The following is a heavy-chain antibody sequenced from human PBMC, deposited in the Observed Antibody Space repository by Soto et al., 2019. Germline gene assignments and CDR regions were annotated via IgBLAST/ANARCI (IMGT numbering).Heavy chain of an antibody. J-gene: IGHJ6*02. D-gene: IGHD6-13*01. Sequence: QVQLVQSGAEVKKPGSSVKVSCKASGGTFSSYAISWVRQAPGQGLEGMGGLIPIFGTANYAQKFQGRVTITADESTNTAYMELSSVRSEDTAVYYCARSPKAAAGSLYYYGMDVWGQGTTVTVSS. CDR2: LIPIFGTA. V-gene: IGHV1-69*01. CDR1: GGTFSSYA. CDR3: ARSPKAAAGSLYYYGMDV.